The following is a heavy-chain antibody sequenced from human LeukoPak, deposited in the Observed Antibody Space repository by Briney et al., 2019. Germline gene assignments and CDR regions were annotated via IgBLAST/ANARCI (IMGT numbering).Heavy chain of an antibody. Sequence: QPGGSLRLSCTASGFTFSDSWMHWVRQVPGKGLVSVSLIRSDGSVSYYADSVKGRFTISRDNAKNTLYLQMNSLRVEDTAVYYCGRDYFGSIDYWGQGILVTVSS. D-gene: IGHD1-26*01. CDR1: GFTFSDSW. CDR2: IRSDGSVS. V-gene: IGHV3-74*01. J-gene: IGHJ4*02. CDR3: GRDYFGSIDY.